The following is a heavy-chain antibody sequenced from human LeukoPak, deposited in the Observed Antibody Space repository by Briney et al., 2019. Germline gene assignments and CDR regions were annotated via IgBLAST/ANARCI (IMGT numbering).Heavy chain of an antibody. Sequence: SETLSLTCAVYGGSFSGYYWSWIRQPPGKGLEWIGEINHSGSTNYNPSLKSRVTISVDTSQNQFSLKLSSVTAADTAAYYCARAVVVVAATGGGNWFDPWGQGTLVTVSS. J-gene: IGHJ5*02. CDR3: ARAVVVVAATGGGNWFDP. V-gene: IGHV4-34*01. CDR2: INHSGST. CDR1: GGSFSGYY. D-gene: IGHD2-15*01.